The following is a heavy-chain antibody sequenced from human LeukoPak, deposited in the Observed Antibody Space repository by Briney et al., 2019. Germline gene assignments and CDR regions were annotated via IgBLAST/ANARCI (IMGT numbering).Heavy chain of an antibody. CDR3: ARTYCSSTSCYRDGFDY. D-gene: IGHD2-2*02. CDR2: IYTSGST. CDR1: GGSISSYY. V-gene: IGHV4-4*07. Sequence: SETLSLTCTVSGGSISSYYWSWIRQPAGKGLEWIGHIYTSGSTNYNPSLKSRVTISVDTSKNQFSLKLSSVTAADTAVYYCARTYCSSTSCYRDGFDYWGQGTLVTVSS. J-gene: IGHJ4*02.